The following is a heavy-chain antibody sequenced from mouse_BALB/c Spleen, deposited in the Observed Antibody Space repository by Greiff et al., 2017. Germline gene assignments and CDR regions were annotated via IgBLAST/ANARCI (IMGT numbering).Heavy chain of an antibody. V-gene: IGHV1-69*01. CDR2: IDTSDSYT. CDR3: ASYYGYVAY. D-gene: IGHD1-2*01. Sequence: QVQLQQPGAELVMPGASVKMSCKASGYTFTDYWMHWVKQRPGQGLEWIGAIDTSDSYTSYNQKFKGKATLTVDESSSTAYMQLSSLTSEDSAVYYCASYYGYVAYWGQGTLVTVSA. CDR1: GYTFTDYW. J-gene: IGHJ3*01.